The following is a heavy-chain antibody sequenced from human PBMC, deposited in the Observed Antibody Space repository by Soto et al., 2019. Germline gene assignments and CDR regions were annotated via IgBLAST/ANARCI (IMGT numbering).Heavy chain of an antibody. CDR1: GFTFSSYA. CDR3: AILDIVVLLAALDV. Sequence: QPGGSLRLSCAASGFTFSSYAMHWVRQAPGKGLEWVAVISYDGSNKYYADSVKGRFTISRDNSKNTLYLQMNSLRAEDTAVYYCAILDIVVLLAALDVWGQGTLVTVFS. V-gene: IGHV3-30-3*01. CDR2: ISYDGSNK. D-gene: IGHD2-15*01. J-gene: IGHJ4*02.